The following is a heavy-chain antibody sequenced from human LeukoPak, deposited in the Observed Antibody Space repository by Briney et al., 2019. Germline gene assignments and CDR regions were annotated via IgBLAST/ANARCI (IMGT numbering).Heavy chain of an antibody. CDR3: ARDTLSGWPDYYYYGMDV. D-gene: IGHD6-19*01. Sequence: SETLSLTCTVSGGSISSYYWSWIRRPPGKGLEWIGYIYYSGSTNYNPSLKSRVTISVDTSKNQFSLKLSSVTAADTAVYYCARDTLSGWPDYYYYGMDVWGQGTTVTVSS. J-gene: IGHJ6*02. V-gene: IGHV4-59*01. CDR2: IYYSGST. CDR1: GGSISSYY.